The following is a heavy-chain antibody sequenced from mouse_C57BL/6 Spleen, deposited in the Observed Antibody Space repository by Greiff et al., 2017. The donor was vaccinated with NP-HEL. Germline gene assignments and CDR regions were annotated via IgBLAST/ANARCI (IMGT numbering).Heavy chain of an antibody. D-gene: IGHD2-2*01. J-gene: IGHJ3*01. CDR3: ARATMVTTRFAY. CDR2: INPNNGGT. Sequence: EVQLQQSGPELVKPGASVKIPCKASGYTFTDYNMDWVKQGHGKSLEWIGDINPNNGGTIYNQKFKGKATLTVDKSSSTAYMELRSLTSEDTAVYYCARATMVTTRFAYWGQGTLVTVSA. CDR1: GYTFTDYN. V-gene: IGHV1-18*01.